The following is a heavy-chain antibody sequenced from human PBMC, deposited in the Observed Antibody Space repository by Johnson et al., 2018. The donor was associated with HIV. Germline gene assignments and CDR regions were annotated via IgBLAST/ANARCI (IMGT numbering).Heavy chain of an antibody. CDR1: GFTFSSYA. CDR3: AKDRGWLGEEGAFDI. Sequence: VQLVESGGGVVQPGRSLRLSCAASGFTFSSYAMSWVRQAPGKGLEWVSTISGSGGSTYYADSVKGRFTISSDKSKNTLYLEMNSLRAEDTAVYYCAKDRGWLGEEGAFDIWGQGTMVTVSS. J-gene: IGHJ3*02. V-gene: IGHV3-23*04. D-gene: IGHD5-12*01. CDR2: ISGSGGST.